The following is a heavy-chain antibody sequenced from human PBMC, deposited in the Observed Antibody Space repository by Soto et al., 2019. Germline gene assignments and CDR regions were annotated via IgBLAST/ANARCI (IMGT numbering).Heavy chain of an antibody. V-gene: IGHV3-43*01. CDR2: ISWDGGST. CDR3: AKDLIVGGENDAFDI. J-gene: IGHJ3*02. D-gene: IGHD3-10*01. Sequence: GGSLRLSCAASGFTFDDYTMHWVRQAPGKGLEWVSLISWDGGSTYYSDSVKGRFTISRDNSKNSLYLQMNSLRTEDTALYYCAKDLIVGGENDAFDIWGQGTMVTVSS. CDR1: GFTFDDYT.